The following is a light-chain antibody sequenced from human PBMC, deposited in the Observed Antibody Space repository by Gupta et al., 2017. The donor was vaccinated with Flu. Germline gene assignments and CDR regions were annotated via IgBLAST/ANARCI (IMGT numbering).Light chain of an antibody. J-gene: IGKJ1*01. Sequence: GNNYLAWYEQKPGQSPQLLIYLASNRASGVPDRFSGRGSGTDFTLTIRTVEAEDVGVYYCKQYYKSPVAFGQGTKVEIK. CDR3: KQYYKSPVA. V-gene: IGKV2-28*01. CDR2: LAS. CDR1: GNNY.